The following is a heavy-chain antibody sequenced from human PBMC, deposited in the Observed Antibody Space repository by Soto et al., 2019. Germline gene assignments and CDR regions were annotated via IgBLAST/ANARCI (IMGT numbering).Heavy chain of an antibody. V-gene: IGHV3-30*18. D-gene: IGHD3-22*01. J-gene: IGHJ1*01. CDR3: AKSVRPSKSHYSASSGLYFQP. CDR2: ISYEGSNK. Sequence: GSLRLSCAASGFTFSSYGMHWVRQAPGKGLEWVAVISYEGSNKYYADSVKGRFTISRDNSKNTLYLQMNSLRAEDTAVYYCAKSVRPSKSHYSASSGLYFQPRGQGTPITVS. CDR1: GFTFSSYG.